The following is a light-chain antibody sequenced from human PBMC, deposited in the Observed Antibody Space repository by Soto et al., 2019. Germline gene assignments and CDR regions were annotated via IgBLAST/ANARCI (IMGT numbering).Light chain of an antibody. J-gene: IGKJ3*01. CDR2: GAS. CDR3: QQYGSSRFT. Sequence: EIVLTQSPGTLSLSPGERATLSCRASQSISSSYLAWYQQKPGQAPRLLVYGASSRDTGIPDRFSGSGSGTDFTLSISRLEPEDFAVYYCQQYGSSRFTFGPGTKVHIK. CDR1: QSISSSY. V-gene: IGKV3-20*01.